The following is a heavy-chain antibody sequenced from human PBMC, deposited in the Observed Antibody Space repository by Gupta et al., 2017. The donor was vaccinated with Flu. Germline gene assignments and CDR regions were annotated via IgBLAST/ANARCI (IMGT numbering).Heavy chain of an antibody. CDR1: GFIFGDYA. J-gene: IGHJ4*02. V-gene: IGHV3-49*04. Sequence: EVQLVESGGDSVQPGRSLRLSCAASGFIFGDYAMSWVRQAPGKGLEWVAFIRSKDYGGTIEYAASVKGRFSMSRDDSKNIAYLQMHSLRSEDTAIYYCNRVIDDYGGYSGALDFWGQGTLVSVSS. D-gene: IGHD2-21*02. CDR2: IRSKDYGGTI. CDR3: NRVIDDYGGYSGALDF.